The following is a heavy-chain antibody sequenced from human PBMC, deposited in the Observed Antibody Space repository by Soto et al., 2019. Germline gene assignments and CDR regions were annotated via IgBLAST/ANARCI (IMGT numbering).Heavy chain of an antibody. Sequence: PSQTLSLICAISGDSVSSNSAAWNWIRQSPSRGLEWLGRTYYRSKWYNDYAVSVRSRITINPDTSKNQFSLQLNSVTPEDTAVYFCARDQHSSSFYWFDPWGQGTLVTVSS. V-gene: IGHV6-1*01. CDR1: GDSVSSNSAA. CDR2: TYYRSKWYN. J-gene: IGHJ5*02. CDR3: ARDQHSSSFYWFDP. D-gene: IGHD6-13*01.